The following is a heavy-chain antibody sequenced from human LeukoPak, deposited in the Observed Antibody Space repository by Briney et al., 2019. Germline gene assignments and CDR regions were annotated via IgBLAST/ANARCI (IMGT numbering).Heavy chain of an antibody. Sequence: TGGSLRLSCAASGFTFSSYGMHWVRQAPGKGLEWVAVISYDGSNKYYADSVKGRFTISRDNSKNTLYLQMNSLRAEDTAVYYCAKDGEVVTHGPLDYWGQGTLVTVSS. CDR3: AKDGEVVTHGPLDY. CDR1: GFTFSSYG. V-gene: IGHV3-30*18. D-gene: IGHD4-23*01. J-gene: IGHJ4*02. CDR2: ISYDGSNK.